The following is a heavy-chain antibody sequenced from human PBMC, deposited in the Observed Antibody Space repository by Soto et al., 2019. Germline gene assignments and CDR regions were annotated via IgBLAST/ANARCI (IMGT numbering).Heavy chain of an antibody. CDR2: IGTAGDP. CDR3: ARDSGGFGGMDV. V-gene: IGHV3-13*05. D-gene: IGHD6-25*01. CDR1: GFTFSSHD. J-gene: IGHJ6*02. Sequence: GXLRLSCAASGFTFSSHDMTWIRQATGKGLEWVSAIGTAGDPYYPGSVRGRFTISRENAKNSLYLQMNSLRAGDTAVYYCARDSGGFGGMDVWGQGSTVTVSS.